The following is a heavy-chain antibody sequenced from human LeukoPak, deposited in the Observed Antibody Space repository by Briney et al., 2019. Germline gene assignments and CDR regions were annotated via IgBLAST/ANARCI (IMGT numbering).Heavy chain of an antibody. V-gene: IGHV3-48*01. CDR2: ISSTRSTI. Sequence: GGFLRLSCAASGFTSEFPFGTYSWNWVRQAPGKGLEWLSYISSTRSTIYYADSVKGRFTISRDDAKNTLYLQMSSLRVEDTAMYYCARPGGYGSGSYHFDYWGQGTLVTVSS. CDR3: ARPGGYGSGSYHFDY. D-gene: IGHD3-10*01. CDR1: GFTSEFPFGTYS. J-gene: IGHJ4*02.